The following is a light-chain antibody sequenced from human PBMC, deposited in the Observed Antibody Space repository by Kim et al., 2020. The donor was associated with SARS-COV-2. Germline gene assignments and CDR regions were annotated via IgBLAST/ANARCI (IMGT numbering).Light chain of an antibody. V-gene: IGLV3-9*01. J-gene: IGLJ2*01. CDR1: NIGSKN. Sequence: VALGQTARMTCGGNNIGSKNVHWYQQKPGQAPVLVIYRYNSRPSGIPERFSDSNSVNTATLTISRAQAGDEGDYYCQVWDSSTVVFGGGTQLTVL. CDR2: RYN. CDR3: QVWDSSTVV.